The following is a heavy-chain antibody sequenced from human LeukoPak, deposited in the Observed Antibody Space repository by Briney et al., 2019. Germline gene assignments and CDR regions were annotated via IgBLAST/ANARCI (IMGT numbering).Heavy chain of an antibody. J-gene: IGHJ5*02. V-gene: IGHV4-59*02. CDR2: IYTSGST. CDR1: GGSVNNHY. Sequence: SETLCLTCIVSGGSVNNHYWSWIRQPPGMGLEWIGYIYTSGSTNYNPSLKSRVTISVDTSKNQFSLKLSSVTAADTAVYYCARATGAGFDPWGQGTLVTVSS. CDR3: ARATGAGFDP. D-gene: IGHD1-14*01.